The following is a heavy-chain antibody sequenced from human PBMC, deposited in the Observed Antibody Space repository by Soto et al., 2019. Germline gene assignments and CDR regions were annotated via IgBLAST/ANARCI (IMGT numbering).Heavy chain of an antibody. J-gene: IGHJ6*02. CDR1: GGSISSYY. CDR3: ASLYGSGSSSDYYYYYGMDV. CDR2: IYYSGST. D-gene: IGHD3-10*01. Sequence: QVQLQESGPGLVKPSETLSLTCTVSGGSISSYYWSWIRQPPGKGLEWIGYIYYSGSTNYNPSLKRRVTISVDTYKNQFSLTLSSVTAADTAVYYCASLYGSGSSSDYYYYYGMDVWGQGTTVTVSS. V-gene: IGHV4-59*01.